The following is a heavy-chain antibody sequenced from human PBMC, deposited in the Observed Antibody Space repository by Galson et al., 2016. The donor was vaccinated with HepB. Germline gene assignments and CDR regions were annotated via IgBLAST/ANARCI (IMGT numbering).Heavy chain of an antibody. Sequence: SLRLSCAASGFSFRNFVIHWVRQAPGKGLEWVAVISSAGGVKLYADSVKGRFTISRDNSKSTLYLQMTSLTGEDTAVYYCARDPIAAHPDYFDYWGQGTLVTVSS. CDR1: GFSFRNFV. CDR2: ISSAGGVK. D-gene: IGHD6-6*01. CDR3: ARDPIAAHPDYFDY. J-gene: IGHJ4*02. V-gene: IGHV3-30-3*01.